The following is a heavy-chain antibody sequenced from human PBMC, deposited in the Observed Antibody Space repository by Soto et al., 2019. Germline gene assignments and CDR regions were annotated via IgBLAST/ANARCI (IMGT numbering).Heavy chain of an antibody. D-gene: IGHD6-6*01. V-gene: IGHV5-10-1*04. CDR3: VRRAEGRPGDGYYYVALDV. J-gene: IGHJ6*02. CDR1: AYSFSDYA. Sequence: GESLKISCQGSAYSFSDYAITWVRQMPGKGLEWMGRIDPSGSNPTYSPSFQGQVTISADRSTSTAFLQWSSLKASDTAMYYCVRRAEGRPGDGYYYVALDVWGQGTTVTVSS. CDR2: IDPSGSNP.